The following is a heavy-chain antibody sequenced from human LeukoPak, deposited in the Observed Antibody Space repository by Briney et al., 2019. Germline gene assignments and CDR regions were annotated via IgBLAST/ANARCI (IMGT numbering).Heavy chain of an antibody. CDR1: GYTFTSYD. CDR2: MNPNSGNT. V-gene: IGHV1-8*01. D-gene: IGHD3-16*02. CDR3: ARPYVWGSYRYSGFDD. J-gene: IGHJ4*02. Sequence: ASVKVSCKASGYTFTSYDINWVRQATGQGLEWMGWMNPNSGNTGYAQKFQGRVTMTRNTSISTAYMELSSLRSEDTAVYYSARPYVWGSYRYSGFDDWGQGTQVTVSS.